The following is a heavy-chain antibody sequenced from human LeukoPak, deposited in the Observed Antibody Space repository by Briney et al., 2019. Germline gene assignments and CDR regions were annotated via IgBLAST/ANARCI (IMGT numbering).Heavy chain of an antibody. CDR3: ARRRTYYDFWSGYYD. Sequence: SETLSLTCAVYGGSFSGYYWSWLRQPPGKGLEWLGEINHSGSTNYNPSLKSRVTISVDTSKNQFSLKLSSVTAADTAVYCCARRRTYYDFWSGYYDWGQGTLVAVSS. J-gene: IGHJ4*02. CDR1: GGSFSGYY. CDR2: INHSGST. V-gene: IGHV4-34*01. D-gene: IGHD3-3*01.